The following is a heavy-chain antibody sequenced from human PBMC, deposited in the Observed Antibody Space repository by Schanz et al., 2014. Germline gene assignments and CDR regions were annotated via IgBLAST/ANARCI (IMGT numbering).Heavy chain of an antibody. V-gene: IGHV4-31*02. J-gene: IGHJ4*02. D-gene: IGHD6-6*01. Sequence: QVQLVESGGGVVQPGRSLRLSCAASGFMFSSYGMHWVRQAPGKGLEWVGYIYYSGGTYYSPSLKSRVSISLDTSKNQFSLNLSSVTAADTAVYYCARDRLAAQGIDSWGQGTLVTVSS. CDR3: ARDRLAAQGIDS. CDR1: GFMFSSYG. CDR2: IYYSGGT.